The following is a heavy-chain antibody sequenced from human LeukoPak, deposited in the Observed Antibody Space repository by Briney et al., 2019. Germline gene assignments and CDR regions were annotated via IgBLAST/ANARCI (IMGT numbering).Heavy chain of an antibody. Sequence: GASVKVSCKASGYTFTSYGISWVRQAPGQGLEWMGWISAYNGNTNYAQKLQGRVTMTTDTSTSTAYMELRSLRSDDTAVYYCARELYYYDSSGYIPNAFDIWGQGTMVTVSS. CDR2: ISAYNGNT. V-gene: IGHV1-18*01. CDR1: GYTFTSYG. J-gene: IGHJ3*02. CDR3: ARELYYYDSSGYIPNAFDI. D-gene: IGHD3-22*01.